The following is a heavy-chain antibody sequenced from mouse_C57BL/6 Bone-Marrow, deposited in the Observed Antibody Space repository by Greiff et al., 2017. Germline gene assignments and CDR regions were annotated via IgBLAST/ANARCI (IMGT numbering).Heavy chain of an antibody. CDR2: IHPNSGST. CDR1: GYTFTSYW. V-gene: IGHV1-64*01. Sequence: VQLQQPGAELVKPGASVKLSCKASGYTFTSYWMHWVKQRPGQGLEWIGMIHPNSGSTNYNEKFKSKATLTVDKSSSTAYMQLSSLTSEDSAVYYCERRYYGSSKYYYAMDYWGQGTSVTVSS. D-gene: IGHD1-1*01. CDR3: ERRYYGSSKYYYAMDY. J-gene: IGHJ4*01.